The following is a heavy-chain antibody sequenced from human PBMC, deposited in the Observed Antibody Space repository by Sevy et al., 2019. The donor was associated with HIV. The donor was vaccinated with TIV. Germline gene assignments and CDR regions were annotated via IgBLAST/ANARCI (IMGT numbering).Heavy chain of an antibody. Sequence: ATVKVSCKVFGYTLSELSMHWVRQTPGKGLEWMGSFDPEDGETIYAQKFQGRVAMTEDTSTDTAYMELRSLRSEDTAVFYCAITKDCDDNSGYPFDYWGQGTLVTVSS. CDR2: FDPEDGET. J-gene: IGHJ4*02. D-gene: IGHD3-22*01. V-gene: IGHV1-24*01. CDR3: AITKDCDDNSGYPFDY. CDR1: GYTLSELS.